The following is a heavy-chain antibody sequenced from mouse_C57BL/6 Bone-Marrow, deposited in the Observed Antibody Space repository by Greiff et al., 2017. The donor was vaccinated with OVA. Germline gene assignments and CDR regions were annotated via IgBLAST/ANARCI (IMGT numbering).Heavy chain of an antibody. CDR2: INPYNGGT. J-gene: IGHJ1*03. CDR3: AREGVAWYFDV. CDR1: GYTFTDYY. Sequence: EVQLVESGPVLVKPGASVKMSCKASGYTFTDYYMNWVKQSHGKSLEWIGVINPYNGGTSYNQKFKGKATLTVDKSSSTAYMELNSLTSEDSAVYYCAREGVAWYFDVWGTGTTVTVSS. V-gene: IGHV1-19*01. D-gene: IGHD1-1*01.